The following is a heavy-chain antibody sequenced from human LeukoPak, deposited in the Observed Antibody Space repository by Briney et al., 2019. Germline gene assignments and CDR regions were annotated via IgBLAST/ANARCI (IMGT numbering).Heavy chain of an antibody. J-gene: IGHJ4*02. CDR3: AREGGSSWTGYFDY. CDR2: IRYDGSSK. D-gene: IGHD6-13*01. V-gene: IGHV3-30*02. CDR1: GFTFSSYG. Sequence: GGSLRLSCEASGFTFSSYGMHWVRQAPGKGPEWVAFIRYDGSSKFYADSVKARFTISRDNSENTVHLQMNSLRLEDTAVYYCAREGGSSWTGYFDYWGQGTLVTVSS.